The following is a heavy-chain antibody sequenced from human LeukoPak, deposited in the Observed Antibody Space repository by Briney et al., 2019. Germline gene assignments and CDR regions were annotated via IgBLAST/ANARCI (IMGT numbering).Heavy chain of an antibody. CDR3: ARAGSGRSPDWFDP. V-gene: IGHV3-48*04. CDR2: ISSSGSTI. D-gene: IGHD1-26*01. CDR1: GFTVSSNS. J-gene: IGHJ5*02. Sequence: GGSLRLSCTVSGFTVSSNSMSWVRQAPGKGLEWVSYISSSGSTIYYADSVKGRFTISRDNAKNSLYLQMNSLRAEDTAVYYCARAGSGRSPDWFDPWGQGTLVTVSS.